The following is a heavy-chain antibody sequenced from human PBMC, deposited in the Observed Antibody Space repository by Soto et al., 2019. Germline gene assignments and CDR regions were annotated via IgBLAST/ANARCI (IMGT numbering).Heavy chain of an antibody. CDR1: VFTFSSYS. J-gene: IGHJ4*02. D-gene: IGHD4-17*01. CDR2: ISSSSSTI. Sequence: GSVRPSFADSVFTFSSYSKNSVRQAPGKGLEWVSYISSSSSTIYYADSVKGRFTMSRDNAKNALYLQMNSLRDEDTAVYYCERPGPDYASSWWAFDYWGQGTLVPVSS. V-gene: IGHV3-48*02. CDR3: ERPGPDYASSWWAFDY.